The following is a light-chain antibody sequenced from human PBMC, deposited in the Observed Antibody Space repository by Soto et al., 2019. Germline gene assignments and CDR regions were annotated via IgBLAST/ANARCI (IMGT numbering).Light chain of an antibody. CDR2: GAS. V-gene: IGKV3-20*01. Sequence: EIVLTQSPGTLSVSPGERATLSCRASQSISSNYLAWYQQKPGQAPSLLIYGASIRATGIPDSFSGSGSGTDITLTMCILEPEDSAIYYFQQYVSWTFGQGTKVEIK. CDR1: QSISSNY. J-gene: IGKJ1*01. CDR3: QQYVSWT.